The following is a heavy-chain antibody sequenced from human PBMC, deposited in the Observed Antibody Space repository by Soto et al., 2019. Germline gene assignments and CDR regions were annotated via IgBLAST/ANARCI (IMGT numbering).Heavy chain of an antibody. D-gene: IGHD3-10*01. J-gene: IGHJ5*02. CDR2: ISFNGKNT. CDR3: AKVGPYDSGSYMFRYERFDP. CDR1: GFTFSAYG. V-gene: IGHV3-33*05. Sequence: PGGSLRLSCAASGFTFSAYGMHWVRQAPGKGLEWVTFISFNGKNTDYADSVKGRFTVSRDNARNTLYLQMNGLRVDDTAVYYCAKVGPYDSGSYMFRYERFDPWGQGTQVTVSS.